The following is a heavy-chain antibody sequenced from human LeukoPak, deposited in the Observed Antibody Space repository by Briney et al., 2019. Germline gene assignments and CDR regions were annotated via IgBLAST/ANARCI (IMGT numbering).Heavy chain of an antibody. CDR3: AREITPLPDYFDP. CDR2: IYYCGST. D-gene: IGHD4-23*01. V-gene: IGHV4-39*07. Sequence: SETLSLTCTVSGGSISSSSYYWGWIRQPPGKGLEWIGSIYYCGSTYYNPSLKSLVTISVDTSKNQFSLKLSSVTAADTAVYYCAREITPLPDYFDPWGQGTLVTVSS. J-gene: IGHJ5*02. CDR1: GGSISSSSYY.